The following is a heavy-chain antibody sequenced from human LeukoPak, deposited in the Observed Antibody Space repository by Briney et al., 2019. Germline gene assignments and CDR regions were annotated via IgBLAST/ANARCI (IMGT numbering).Heavy chain of an antibody. CDR2: INPNSGGR. CDR3: ARAQRKIVLSKYYFDY. Sequence: ASVKVSCKASGYTFTGYYMHWVRQAPGQGLEWMGWINPNSGGRNYARRFQGRVTMTRDTSISTAYMELSRLRSDDTAVYYCARAQRKIVLSKYYFDYWGQGTLVTVSS. CDR1: GYTFTGYY. D-gene: IGHD2-8*01. J-gene: IGHJ4*02. V-gene: IGHV1-2*02.